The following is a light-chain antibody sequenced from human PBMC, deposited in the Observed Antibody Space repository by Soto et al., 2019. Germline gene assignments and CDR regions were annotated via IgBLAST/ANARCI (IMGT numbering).Light chain of an antibody. CDR2: EVD. Sequence: QSVLTQPPSASGSPGQSVIISCTGTNNDVGRNHYVSWYQFLPGQVPKVIIYEVDKRPSGVPDRFSGSRSGNTASLTVSGLHSEDEGDYYCSSYAGSANLLFGGGTQLTFL. V-gene: IGLV2-8*01. CDR3: SSYAGSANLL. CDR1: NNDVGRNHY. J-gene: IGLJ2*01.